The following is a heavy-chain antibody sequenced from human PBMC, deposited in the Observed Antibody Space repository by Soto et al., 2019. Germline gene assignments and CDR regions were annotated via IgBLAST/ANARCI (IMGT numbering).Heavy chain of an antibody. CDR1: GFTFSSYA. D-gene: IGHD3-22*01. CDR2: ISGSGGST. J-gene: IGHJ4*02. CDR3: AKGEDYYDSSGYPFDY. Sequence: PGGSLRLSCAASGFTFSSYAMSWVRQAPGKGLEWVSAISGSGGSTYYADSVKGRFTISRDNSKNTLYLQMNSLRAEDTAVYYCAKGEDYYDSSGYPFDYWGQGTLVTVSS. V-gene: IGHV3-23*01.